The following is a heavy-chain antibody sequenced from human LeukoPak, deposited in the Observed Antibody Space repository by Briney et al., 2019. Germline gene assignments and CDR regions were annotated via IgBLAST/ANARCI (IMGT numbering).Heavy chain of an antibody. CDR2: ISDSGGSR. J-gene: IGHJ4*02. D-gene: IGHD3-22*01. Sequence: GGSLRLSCAASGFTFSSYAMHWVRQAPGKGLEWVSVISDSGGSRYYADSVKGRFTISRDNSKNTLYLQMSSLGVEDTAVYYCAKDESRGYYFFDYWGQGTLVTVSS. CDR1: GFTFSSYA. V-gene: IGHV3-23*01. CDR3: AKDESRGYYFFDY.